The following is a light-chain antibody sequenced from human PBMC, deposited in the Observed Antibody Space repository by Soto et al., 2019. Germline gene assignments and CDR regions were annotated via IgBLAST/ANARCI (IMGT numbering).Light chain of an antibody. J-gene: IGKJ4*01. Sequence: DIVMTQSPDSLAVSLGERATINCKSSQTVLSTSNNRDYLAWYQQKPGQPPKLLINWASTRLSVVPDRFSGSGSGTDFTLTISSLQAEDVAVYYCQHYLDFPLTFGGGTSVEIK. CDR1: QTVLSTSNNRDY. CDR3: QHYLDFPLT. V-gene: IGKV4-1*01. CDR2: WAS.